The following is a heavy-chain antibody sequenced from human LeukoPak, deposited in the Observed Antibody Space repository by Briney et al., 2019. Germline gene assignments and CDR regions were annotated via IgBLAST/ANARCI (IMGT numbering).Heavy chain of an antibody. D-gene: IGHD3-22*01. CDR3: ARSSGGPGYFDY. J-gene: IGHJ4*02. Sequence: TGGSLRLSCAASGFTFSSYAMSWVRQAPGKGLEWVSAISGSGGSTYYAGSVKGRFTISRDNAKNSLYLQMNSLRAEDTAVYYCARSSGGPGYFDYWGQGTLVTVSS. CDR1: GFTFSSYA. V-gene: IGHV3-23*01. CDR2: ISGSGGST.